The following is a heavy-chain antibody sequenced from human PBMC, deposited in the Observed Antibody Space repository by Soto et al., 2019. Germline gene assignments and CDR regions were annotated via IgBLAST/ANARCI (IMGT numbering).Heavy chain of an antibody. Sequence: QVQLVQSGAEVKKPGSSVKVSCKASGGTFSNYAISWVRQAPGQGLEWMGAIMPMFGAANYAQKFQGTVTSTADDSTSTVYMELSSLRSEDTAVYYCARGSIAAASYFAYWGQGTLITVSS. V-gene: IGHV1-69*01. CDR2: IMPMFGAA. J-gene: IGHJ4*02. D-gene: IGHD6-25*01. CDR1: GGTFSNYA. CDR3: ARGSIAAASYFAY.